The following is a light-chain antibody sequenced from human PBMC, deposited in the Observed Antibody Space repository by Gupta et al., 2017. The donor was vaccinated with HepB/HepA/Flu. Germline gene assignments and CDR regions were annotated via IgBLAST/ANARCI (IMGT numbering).Light chain of an antibody. J-gene: IGLJ3*02. CDR2: VNN. Sequence: SALPHEPAVSVALGQPVRITCHGDSLRKYLASWYQQTPGQAPVLFIYVNNKRPSGVPDRFSGSGSGDTASLTITGAQAEDEADYYCGSRDSSGNHLVVFGGGTKLTVL. CDR3: GSRDSSGNHLVV. CDR1: SLRKYL. V-gene: IGLV3-19*01.